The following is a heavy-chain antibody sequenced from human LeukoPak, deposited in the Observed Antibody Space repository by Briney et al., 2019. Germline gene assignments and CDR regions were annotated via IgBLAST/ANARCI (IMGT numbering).Heavy chain of an antibody. CDR2: ISGSGGST. CDR3: AKAHSGSYYSGIN. J-gene: IGHJ4*02. CDR1: GFTFSSYA. V-gene: IGHV3-23*01. D-gene: IGHD1-26*01. Sequence: QPGGSLRISCAASGFTFSSYAMNWGRQAPGKGLEWVSAISGSGGSTYYADSVKGRFTISRDNSKNTLYLQMNSLRAEDTAVYYCAKAHSGSYYSGINWGQGTLVTVSS.